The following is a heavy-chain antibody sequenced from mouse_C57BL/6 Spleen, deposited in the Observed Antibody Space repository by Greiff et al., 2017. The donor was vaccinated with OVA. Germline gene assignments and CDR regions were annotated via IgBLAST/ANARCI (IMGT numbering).Heavy chain of an antibody. J-gene: IGHJ4*01. Sequence: QVQLKQSGAELVKPGASVKLSCKASGYTFTSYWMHWVKQRPGQGLEWIGMIHPNSGSTNYNEKFKSKATLTVDKSSSTAYMQLSSLTSEDSAVYYCARREVYYAMDYWGQGTSVTVSS. V-gene: IGHV1-64*01. CDR3: ARREVYYAMDY. CDR1: GYTFTSYW. CDR2: IHPNSGST.